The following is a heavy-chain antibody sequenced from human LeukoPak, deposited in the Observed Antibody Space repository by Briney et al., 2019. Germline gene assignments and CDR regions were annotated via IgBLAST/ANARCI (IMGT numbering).Heavy chain of an antibody. D-gene: IGHD3-10*01. V-gene: IGHV4-39*01. CDR3: ARHLLWFGELLDWFDP. J-gene: IGHJ5*02. Sequence: SETLSLTCSVSGDSISSSGYYWDWIRQPPGKGLEWIGSIYYSGSTYYNPSLKSRVTISVDTSKNQFSLKLSSVTAADTAVYYCARHLLWFGELLDWFDPWGQGTLVTVSS. CDR2: IYYSGST. CDR1: GDSISSSGYY.